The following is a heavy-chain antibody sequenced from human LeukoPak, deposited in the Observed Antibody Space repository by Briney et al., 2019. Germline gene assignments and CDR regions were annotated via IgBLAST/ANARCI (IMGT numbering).Heavy chain of an antibody. CDR1: GGTFSSYN. Sequence: GSSMKVSCKASGGTFSSYNFIWVRQAPGQGLEWVGGIIPMQGTPNYAQKFQDRVTISADKSTTTVYMALSSLRYEDTAMYYCARESVAGGFEYWGQGTLVTVSS. D-gene: IGHD6-19*01. V-gene: IGHV1-69*08. CDR2: IIPMQGTP. J-gene: IGHJ4*02. CDR3: ARESVAGGFEY.